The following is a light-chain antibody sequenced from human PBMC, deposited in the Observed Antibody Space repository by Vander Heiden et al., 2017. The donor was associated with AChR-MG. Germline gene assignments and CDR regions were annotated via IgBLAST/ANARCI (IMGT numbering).Light chain of an antibody. CDR2: RNN. J-gene: IGLJ3*02. CDR3: AAWDDSLSGRV. CDR1: WSSVGTNF. V-gene: IGLV1-47*01. Sequence: QSVLTQPPSVSGTPGQSITIACSGSWSSVGTNFGYLNQQLPGTAPKLLIYRNNQRPSGVPDRFSGSKSGTSASLAISGLRSEDEADYYCAAWDDSLSGRVFGGGTKLAVL.